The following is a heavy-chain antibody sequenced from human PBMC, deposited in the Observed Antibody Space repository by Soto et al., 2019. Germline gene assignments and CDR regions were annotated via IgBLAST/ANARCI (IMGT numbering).Heavy chain of an antibody. CDR1: GFTFSTYA. D-gene: IGHD3-9*01. Sequence: GGSLRLSCVASGFTFSTYAMSWVRQAPGKGLEWVSSIGSGGSPTYYADSVKGRFTISRDNSKNTLYLQMNSLRAEDTAVYYCAKGALSTYFDWGQGTLVTVSS. CDR3: AKGALSTYFD. V-gene: IGHV3-23*01. J-gene: IGHJ4*02. CDR2: IGSGGSPT.